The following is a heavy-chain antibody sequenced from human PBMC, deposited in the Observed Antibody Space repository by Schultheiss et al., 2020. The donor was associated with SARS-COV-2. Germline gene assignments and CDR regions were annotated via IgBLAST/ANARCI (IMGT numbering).Heavy chain of an antibody. CDR3: ARGLRRDGYNYGY. Sequence: GESLKISCAASGFTFSDYYMSWIRQAPGKGLEWVSYISSSGSTIYYADSVKGRFTISRDNAKNSLYLQMNSLRAEDTAVYYCARGLRRDGYNYGYWGQGTLVTVSS. D-gene: IGHD5-24*01. CDR1: GFTFSDYY. J-gene: IGHJ4*02. CDR2: ISSSGSTI. V-gene: IGHV3-11*01.